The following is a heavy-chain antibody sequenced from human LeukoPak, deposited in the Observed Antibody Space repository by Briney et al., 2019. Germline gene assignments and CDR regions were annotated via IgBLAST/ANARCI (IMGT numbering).Heavy chain of an antibody. D-gene: IGHD6-6*01. CDR3: ARDRAARPSLGDAFDI. V-gene: IGHV1-69*01. CDR1: GGTFSSYA. CDR2: IIPIFGTA. J-gene: IGHJ3*02. Sequence: SVKVSCKASGGTFSSYAISWVRQAPGQGLEWMGGIIPIFGTANYAQKFQGRVTITADESTSTAYMELSCLRSEDTAVYYCARDRAARPSLGDAFDIWGQGTMVTVSS.